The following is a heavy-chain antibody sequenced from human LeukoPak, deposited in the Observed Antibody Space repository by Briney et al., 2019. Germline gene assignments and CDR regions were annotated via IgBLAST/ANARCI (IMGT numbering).Heavy chain of an antibody. Sequence: PSETLSLTCTVSGGSISPYYWNWVRQPPGKGLEWIGYIHYSGSTNYNPSLKSRVTISVDTSKNRISLRLTSVTAADTAVYSCARFRYNYGLDYWGQGTLVTVSS. J-gene: IGHJ4*02. CDR2: IHYSGST. V-gene: IGHV4-59*01. D-gene: IGHD5-18*01. CDR3: ARFRYNYGLDY. CDR1: GGSISPYY.